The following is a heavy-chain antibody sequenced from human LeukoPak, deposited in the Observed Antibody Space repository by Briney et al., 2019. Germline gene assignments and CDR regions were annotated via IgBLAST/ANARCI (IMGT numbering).Heavy chain of an antibody. CDR2: INHSGST. D-gene: IGHD3-22*01. CDR3: ARAYYDSSGYYGPFDY. CDR1: GGSFSGYY. V-gene: IGHV4-34*01. Sequence: SETLSLTCAVYGGSFSGYYWSWIRQPPGKGLEWIGEINHSGSTNYNPSLKSRVTISVDTSKNQLSLKLSSVTAADTAVYYCARAYYDSSGYYGPFDYWGQGTLVTVSS. J-gene: IGHJ4*02.